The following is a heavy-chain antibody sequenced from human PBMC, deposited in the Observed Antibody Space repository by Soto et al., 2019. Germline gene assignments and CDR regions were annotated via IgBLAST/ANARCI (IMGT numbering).Heavy chain of an antibody. D-gene: IGHD3-22*01. V-gene: IGHV3-23*01. CDR2: ISGNGGSI. Sequence: PGGSLRLSCVGSGFTFRDHAMRWVRQAPGRGLEWGSAISGNGGSIQHADSVKGRFSVSRDNAKNTVCLQMDNLRTEDSAVYYCSKDRYYETPGRFAPWGQGSRVTVSS. CDR1: GFTFRDHA. CDR3: SKDRYYETPGRFAP. J-gene: IGHJ5*02.